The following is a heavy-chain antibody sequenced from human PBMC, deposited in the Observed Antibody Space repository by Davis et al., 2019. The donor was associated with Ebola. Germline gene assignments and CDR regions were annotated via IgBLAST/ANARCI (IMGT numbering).Heavy chain of an antibody. Sequence: ASVKVSCKASGYTFTSYDINWVRQATGQGLEWMGWMNPNSGNTGYAQKLQGRVTMTTDTSTSTAYMELRSLRSDDTAVYYCARGRTMVRGDNWFDPWGQGTLVTVSS. CDR2: MNPNSGNT. V-gene: IGHV1-8*01. J-gene: IGHJ5*02. D-gene: IGHD3-10*01. CDR3: ARGRTMVRGDNWFDP. CDR1: GYTFTSYD.